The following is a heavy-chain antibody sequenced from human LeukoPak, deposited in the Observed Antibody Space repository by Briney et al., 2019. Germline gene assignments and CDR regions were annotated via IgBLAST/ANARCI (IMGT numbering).Heavy chain of an antibody. CDR1: GGSISSSSYY. CDR3: ARVGSDWPHYYMDV. V-gene: IGHV4-39*01. Sequence: SETLSLTCTVSGGSISSSSYYWAWIRQPPGKGLEWIGNIYYSGSTYYNPSLRSRVTISVDTSKNQFSLKLSSVTAADTAVHYCARVGSDWPHYYMDVWGKGTTVTVSS. D-gene: IGHD6-19*01. CDR2: IYYSGST. J-gene: IGHJ6*03.